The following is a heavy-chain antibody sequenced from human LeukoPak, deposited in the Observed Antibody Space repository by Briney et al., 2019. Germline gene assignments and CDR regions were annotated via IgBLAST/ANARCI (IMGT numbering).Heavy chain of an antibody. CDR3: ARETAGWYYYYMDV. J-gene: IGHJ6*03. Sequence: PGGSLRLSCAASGFTFSSYAMSWVRQAPGKGLEWVSAISGSGGSTYYADSVKGRFTISRDNAKNSLYLQMNSLRAEDTAVYYCARETAGWYYYYMDVWGKGTTVTVSS. CDR1: GFTFSSYA. CDR2: ISGSGGST. V-gene: IGHV3-23*01. D-gene: IGHD2-15*01.